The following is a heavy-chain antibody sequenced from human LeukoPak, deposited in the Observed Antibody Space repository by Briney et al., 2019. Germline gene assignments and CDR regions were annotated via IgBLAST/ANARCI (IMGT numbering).Heavy chain of an antibody. J-gene: IGHJ4*02. V-gene: IGHV1-2*02. D-gene: IGHD3-10*01. CDR1: RDTFTNYA. CDR3: ARDYYYGSGSLGFDY. Sequence: ASVKVSCKASRDTFTNYAFIWVRQAPGQGLEWMGWINPNSGGTNYAQKFQGRVTMTRDTSISTAYMELSRLRSDDTAVYYCARDYYYGSGSLGFDYWGQGTLVTVSS. CDR2: INPNSGGT.